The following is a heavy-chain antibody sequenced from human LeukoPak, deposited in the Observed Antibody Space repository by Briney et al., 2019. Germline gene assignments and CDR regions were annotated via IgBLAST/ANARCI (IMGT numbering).Heavy chain of an antibody. CDR1: GFTFSSYT. J-gene: IGHJ4*02. CDR2: ITTGGPNT. CDR3: AKLLYCSGGSCYQNYFDY. V-gene: IGHV3-23*01. Sequence: GGSLRLSCAASGFTFSSYTMSWVRQAPGKGLKWVSTITTGGPNTYYADSVKGRFTVSRDDSKNTLYLQMNSLRAEDTAVYYCAKLLYCSGGSCYQNYFDYWGQGTLVTVSS. D-gene: IGHD2-15*01.